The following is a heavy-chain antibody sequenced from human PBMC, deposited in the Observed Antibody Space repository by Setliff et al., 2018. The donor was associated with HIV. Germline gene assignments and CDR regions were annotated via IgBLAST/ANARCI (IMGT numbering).Heavy chain of an antibody. J-gene: IGHJ4*02. CDR2: VYHTGST. Sequence: SETLSLTCVASGGSISSSNWWTYIRQPPGKGLEWIGEVYHTGSTNYNPSLKSRVTISLHKSKNQFSLKLNSVTAADTAVYYCARASGDYVWGSYRYPFDYWGQGSLVTVSS. CDR1: GGSISSSNW. CDR3: ARASGDYVWGSYRYPFDY. D-gene: IGHD3-16*02. V-gene: IGHV4-4*02.